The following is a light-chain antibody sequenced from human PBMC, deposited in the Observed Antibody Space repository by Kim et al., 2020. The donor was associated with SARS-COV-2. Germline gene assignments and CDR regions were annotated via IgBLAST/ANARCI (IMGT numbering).Light chain of an antibody. V-gene: IGKV1-5*01. CDR1: QTVSTW. Sequence: ASIVDRVAITCRASQTVSTWLVWYQQKPGKAPNLLIDEASTLESGVPSRFSGSGSETEFTLTISSLQPDDFATYYCQQYRSYPWTFGQGTKVDIK. CDR3: QQYRSYPWT. J-gene: IGKJ1*01. CDR2: EAS.